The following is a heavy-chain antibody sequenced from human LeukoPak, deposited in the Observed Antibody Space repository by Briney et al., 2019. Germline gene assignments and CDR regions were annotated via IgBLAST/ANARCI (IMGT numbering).Heavy chain of an antibody. D-gene: IGHD6-13*01. CDR1: GYTLTELS. Sequence: ASVKVSCKVSGYTLTELSMHWVRQAPGKGLEWMGGFDPEDGETIYAQKFQGRVTMTEDTSTDTACMELSSLRSEDTAVYYCATGGLAAAGLRGTIDYWGQGTLVTVSS. J-gene: IGHJ4*02. V-gene: IGHV1-24*01. CDR2: FDPEDGET. CDR3: ATGGLAAAGLRGTIDY.